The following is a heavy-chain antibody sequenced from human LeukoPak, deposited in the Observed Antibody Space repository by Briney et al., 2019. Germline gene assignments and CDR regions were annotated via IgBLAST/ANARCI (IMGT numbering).Heavy chain of an antibody. V-gene: IGHV3-21*01. CDR3: ARESAYYYDSSGYYYGYYYYYMDV. Sequence: PGGSLRLSCAASGFTFGSYSMNWVRQAPGKGLEWVSSISSSSSYIYYADSVKGRFTISRDNAKNSLYLQMNSLRAEDTAVYYCARESAYYYDSSGYYYGYYYYYMDVWRKGTTVTVSS. CDR1: GFTFGSYS. D-gene: IGHD3-22*01. CDR2: ISSSSSYI. J-gene: IGHJ6*03.